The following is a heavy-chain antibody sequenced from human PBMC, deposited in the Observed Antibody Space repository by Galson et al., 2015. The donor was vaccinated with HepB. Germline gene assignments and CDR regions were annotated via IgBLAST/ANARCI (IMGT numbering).Heavy chain of an antibody. J-gene: IGHJ5*02. V-gene: IGHV3-23*01. CDR2: ISGSGGST. CDR3: ATDGGIAVAGRHDSGPIGGGWFDP. Sequence: SLRLSCAASGFTFSSYAMSWVRQAPGKGLEWVSAISGSGGSTYYADSVKGRFTISRDNSKNTLYLQMNSLRAEDTAVYYCATDGGIAVAGRHDSGPIGGGWFDPWGQGTLVTVSS. D-gene: IGHD6-19*01. CDR1: GFTFSSYA.